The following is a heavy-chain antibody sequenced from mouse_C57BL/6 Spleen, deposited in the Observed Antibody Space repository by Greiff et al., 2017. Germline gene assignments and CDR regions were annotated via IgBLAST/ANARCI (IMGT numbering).Heavy chain of an antibody. CDR1: GYTFTSYW. D-gene: IGHD2-5*01. Sequence: EVQLQQSGTVLARPGASVKMSCKTSGYTFTSYWMHWVKQRPGQGLEWIGAIYPGNSDTSYNQKFKGKAKLTAVTSASTAYMELSSLTNEYSAVYYCTSYSNYLYYFDYWGQGTTLTVSS. CDR2: IYPGNSDT. CDR3: TSYSNYLYYFDY. V-gene: IGHV1-5*01. J-gene: IGHJ2*01.